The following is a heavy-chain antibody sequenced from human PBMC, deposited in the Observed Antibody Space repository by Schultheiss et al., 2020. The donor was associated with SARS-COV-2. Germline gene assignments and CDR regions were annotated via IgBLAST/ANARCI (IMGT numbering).Heavy chain of an antibody. D-gene: IGHD6-13*01. CDR2: IYYSGST. Sequence: SETLSLTCTVSGGSISSYYWSWIRQPPGKGLEWIGYIYYSGSTNYNPSLKSRVTISVDTSKNQFSLKLSSVTASDTAVYYCARTVVAAAGTRGKAFDIWGQGTMVTVSS. CDR3: ARTVVAAAGTRGKAFDI. V-gene: IGHV4-59*01. J-gene: IGHJ3*02. CDR1: GGSISSYY.